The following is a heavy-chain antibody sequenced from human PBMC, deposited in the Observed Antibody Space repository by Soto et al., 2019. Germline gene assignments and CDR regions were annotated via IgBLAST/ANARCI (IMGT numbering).Heavy chain of an antibody. CDR3: ARADYDYIWGSYPASFDY. CDR2: IYSGGST. CDR1: GFTVSSNY. Sequence: GGSLRLSCAASGFTVSSNYMSWVRQAPGKGLEWVSVIYSGGSTYYADSVKGRFTISRDNSKNTLYLQMNSLRAEDTAVYYCARADYDYIWGSYPASFDYWGQGTLVTVSS. J-gene: IGHJ4*02. D-gene: IGHD3-16*01. V-gene: IGHV3-66*01.